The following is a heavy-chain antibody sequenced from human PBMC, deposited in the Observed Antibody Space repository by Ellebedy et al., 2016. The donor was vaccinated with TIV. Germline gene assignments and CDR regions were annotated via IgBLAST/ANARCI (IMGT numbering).Heavy chain of an antibody. J-gene: IGHJ3*02. V-gene: IGHV3-74*01. CDR3: ARSLGDDAFDI. CDR2: VNRDGSST. D-gene: IGHD2-21*01. Sequence: GESLKISXAASGFTFSSYCMHWVRQAPGKGLVWVSRVNRDGSSTSYADSVKGRFTISRDNAKNTLYLQMNSLRAEDTAVYYCARSLGDDAFDIWGQGTMVTVSS. CDR1: GFTFSSYC.